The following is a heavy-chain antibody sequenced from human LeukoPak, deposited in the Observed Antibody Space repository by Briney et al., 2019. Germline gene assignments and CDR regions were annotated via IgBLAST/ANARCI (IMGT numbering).Heavy chain of an antibody. V-gene: IGHV3-7*01. J-gene: IGHJ4*01. CDR3: ARDTKGGYFDL. CDR1: GFTFNTYW. Sequence: GGSLRLSCAASGFTFNTYWMSWVRQAPGKGLEWLANIKEDGTRDYYVESVKGRFTISKDNAKTSLYLQLSSLRAEDTAVYYCARDTKGGYFDLWGHGTLVTVSS. CDR2: IKEDGTRD.